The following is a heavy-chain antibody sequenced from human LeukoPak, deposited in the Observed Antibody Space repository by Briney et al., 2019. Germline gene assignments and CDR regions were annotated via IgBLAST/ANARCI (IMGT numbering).Heavy chain of an antibody. CDR3: ARSLTDYYYYMDV. Sequence: GESLKISRKGSGYSFTSYWIGWVRQMPGKGLGWVVIIYPGDSDTRYSPSFQGQVTISADKYISTAYLQWSSLKASDTAVYYCARSLTDYYYYMDVWGKGTTVTVSS. D-gene: IGHD2-21*02. CDR2: IYPGDSDT. CDR1: GYSFTSYW. J-gene: IGHJ6*03. V-gene: IGHV5-51*01.